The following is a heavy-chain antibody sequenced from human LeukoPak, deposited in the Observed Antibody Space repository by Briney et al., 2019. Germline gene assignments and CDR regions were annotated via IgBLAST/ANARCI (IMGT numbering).Heavy chain of an antibody. CDR1: GYTFTDYY. V-gene: IGHV1-2*02. J-gene: IGHJ5*02. D-gene: IGHD2-15*01. CDR2: INPNSGGT. CDR3: ARAAPRDYSGGGWFLDWFDP. Sequence: ASVKVSFTASGYTFTDYYVHWVRQAPGQGLEWMGWINPNSGGTNYAQKFQGRVTMTRDTSTNTVYMELNSLTSDDTAVYYCARAAPRDYSGGGWFLDWFDPWGQGTLVTVSS.